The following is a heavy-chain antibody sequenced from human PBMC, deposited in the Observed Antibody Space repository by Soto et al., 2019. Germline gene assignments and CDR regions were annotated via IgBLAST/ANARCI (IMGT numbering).Heavy chain of an antibody. CDR1: GYSLTTYW. CDR3: ARHEQFYYYSYGMDV. Sequence: GESLKISCKASGYSLTTYWIAWVRQMPGKGLEWMGIINPGDSDIRYSPSFQGQVTISADHSISTAYLQWSSLEASDTAMYYCARHEQFYYYSYGMDVWGQGTAVTVSS. CDR2: INPGDSDI. J-gene: IGHJ6*02. D-gene: IGHD4-4*01. V-gene: IGHV5-51*01.